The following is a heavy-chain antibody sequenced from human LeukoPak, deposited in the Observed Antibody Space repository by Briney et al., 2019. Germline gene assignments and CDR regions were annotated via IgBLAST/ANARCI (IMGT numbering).Heavy chain of an antibody. Sequence: SGTLSLTCAVSGGSIINSNWWSWVRQPPGKGLEWIGEIDHSGSTSYNPSLKSRVTISVDKSKNRFSLKLSSVTAADTAVYYCARVSSGATTVDYWGQGTLVTVSS. CDR2: IDHSGST. CDR3: ARVSSGATTVDY. V-gene: IGHV4-4*02. D-gene: IGHD1-26*01. CDR1: GGSIINSNW. J-gene: IGHJ4*02.